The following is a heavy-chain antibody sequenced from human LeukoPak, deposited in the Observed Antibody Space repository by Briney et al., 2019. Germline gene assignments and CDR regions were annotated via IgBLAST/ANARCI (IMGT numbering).Heavy chain of an antibody. CDR3: NSLEWLKGSYGMDV. CDR1: GGSVSSGIYY. J-gene: IGHJ6*02. CDR2: IYYSGST. D-gene: IGHD3-3*01. Sequence: SETLSLTCTVSGGSVSSGIYYWSWIRQPPGKGLEWIGYIYYSGSTNYNPSLKSRVTISVDTSKNQFSLKLSSVTAADTAVYYCNSLEWLKGSYGMDVWGQGTTVTVSS. V-gene: IGHV4-61*01.